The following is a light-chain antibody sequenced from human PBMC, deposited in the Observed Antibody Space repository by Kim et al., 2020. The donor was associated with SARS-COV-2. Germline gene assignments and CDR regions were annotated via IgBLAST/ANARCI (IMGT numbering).Light chain of an antibody. CDR1: QSVSSN. V-gene: IGKV3-15*01. J-gene: IGKJ5*01. Sequence: EIVMTQSPATLSVSPGERATLSCRASQSVSSNLAWYQQKPGHAPRLLFYDASTRATGIPARFSGSGSGTDFTLTISSLQSEDFAVYYCQQYNNWSLITFGQGTRLEIK. CDR2: DAS. CDR3: QQYNNWSLIT.